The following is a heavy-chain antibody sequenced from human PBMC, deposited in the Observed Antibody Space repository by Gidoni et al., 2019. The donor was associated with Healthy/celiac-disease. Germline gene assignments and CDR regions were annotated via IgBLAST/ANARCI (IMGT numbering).Heavy chain of an antibody. CDR1: GFTFSDYY. J-gene: IGHJ4*02. Sequence: QVQLVESGGGLVKPGGSLRLSWAASGFTFSDYYMSWIRQAPGKGLEWFSYISSSGITIYYAYSVKGRFTISRNNAKNALYLQMNSLRAEDTAVYYCARVSIAARSEYYFDYWGQGTLVTVSS. CDR2: ISSSGITI. D-gene: IGHD6-6*01. CDR3: ARVSIAARSEYYFDY. V-gene: IGHV3-11*01.